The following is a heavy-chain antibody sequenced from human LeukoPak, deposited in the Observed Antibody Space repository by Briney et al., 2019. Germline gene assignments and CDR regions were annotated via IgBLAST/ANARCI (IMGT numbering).Heavy chain of an antibody. V-gene: IGHV3-23*01. CDR2: ISGSGGST. CDR1: GFTFSSYA. Sequence: GGSLRLSCAASGFTFSSYAMSWVRQAPGKGLEWVSAISGSGGSTYYADSVKGRFTISRDNSKNSLYLQMNSLRAEDTAVYYCARVRSPGYFDYWGQGTLVTVSS. D-gene: IGHD3-16*02. CDR3: ARVRSPGYFDY. J-gene: IGHJ4*02.